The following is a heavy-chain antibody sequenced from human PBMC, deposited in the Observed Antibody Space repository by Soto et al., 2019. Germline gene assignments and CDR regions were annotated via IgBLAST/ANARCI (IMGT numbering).Heavy chain of an antibody. CDR3: ARGGIAAAAYYYGMDV. CDR2: IWYDGSNK. D-gene: IGHD6-13*01. J-gene: IGHJ6*02. CDR1: GFTFSSYG. Sequence: QVQLVESGGGVVQPGRSLRLSCAASGFTFSSYGMHWVRQAPGKGLEWVAVIWYDGSNKYYADSVKGRFTISRDNSKNTLYLQMNSLRADDKAVYYCARGGIAAAAYYYGMDVWGQGTTVTVSS. V-gene: IGHV3-33*01.